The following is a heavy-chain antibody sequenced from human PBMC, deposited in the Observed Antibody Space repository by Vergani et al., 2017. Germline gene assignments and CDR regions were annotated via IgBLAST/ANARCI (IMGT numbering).Heavy chain of an antibody. V-gene: IGHV4-38-2*02. J-gene: IGHJ5*02. CDR3: VRAVALWFGEPKEGGWFDP. Sequence: QVQLLESGPGLLKPSETLSLTCSVSGYSITSGYYWGWIRQPPGRGLEWIGSIYHTGGAYYNPSLKSRVTVSVDTSMNQVSLKLNSVTAADTAVYYCVRAVALWFGEPKEGGWFDPWGQGTLVTVTS. CDR2: IYHTGGA. CDR1: GYSITSGYY. D-gene: IGHD3-10*01.